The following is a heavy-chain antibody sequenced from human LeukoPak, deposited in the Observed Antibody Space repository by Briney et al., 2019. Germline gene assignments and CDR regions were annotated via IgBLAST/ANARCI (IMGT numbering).Heavy chain of an antibody. CDR3: ARDPEGFYYDSSGYLDY. V-gene: IGHV1-46*01. CDR2: INLSGGST. CDR1: GYTFTSYY. J-gene: IGHJ4*02. Sequence: GASVKVSCKASGYTFTSYYMHWVRQAPGQGLEWMGIINLSGGSTSYAQKFQGRVTMTRDTSTSTVYMELSSLRSEDTAVYYCARDPEGFYYDSSGYLDYWGQGTLVTVSS. D-gene: IGHD3-22*01.